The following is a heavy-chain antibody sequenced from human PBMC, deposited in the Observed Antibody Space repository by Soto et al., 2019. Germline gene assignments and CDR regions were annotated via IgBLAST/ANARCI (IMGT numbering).Heavy chain of an antibody. D-gene: IGHD1-26*01. V-gene: IGHV3-23*05. CDR1: GLPHSSFA. Sequence: GGSLRLSCTASGLPHSSFAMMWVRQAPWKGLECVSGIYGSGRGIEYADSVKGRFTISRDNSKNTVYLQMTDLRADDTAVYYCDSSTCPSDLVGATTMDYWGQGTPVTVSS. CDR2: IYGSGRGI. CDR3: DSSTCPSDLVGATTMDY. J-gene: IGHJ4*02.